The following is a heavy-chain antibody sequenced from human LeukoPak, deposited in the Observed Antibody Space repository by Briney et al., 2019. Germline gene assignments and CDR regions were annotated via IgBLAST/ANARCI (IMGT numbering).Heavy chain of an antibody. Sequence: SVKVSCKASGGTFSRYAISWVRQAPGQGLEWMGGIMPIFGTANYAQKFQGRVTITTDESTSTAYMELSSLRSEDTAVYYCARGGIAARRGGAFDIWGQGTMVTVSS. D-gene: IGHD6-6*01. CDR1: GGTFSRYA. J-gene: IGHJ3*02. CDR3: ARGGIAARRGGAFDI. CDR2: IMPIFGTA. V-gene: IGHV1-69*05.